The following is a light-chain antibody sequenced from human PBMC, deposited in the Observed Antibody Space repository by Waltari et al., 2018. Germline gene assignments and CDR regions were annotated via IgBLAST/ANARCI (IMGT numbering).Light chain of an antibody. CDR3: QQYGSSPPIT. J-gene: IGKJ5*01. CDR1: QSVSSSY. Sequence: EIVLTQSPGTLSLSPGELATLSCSASQSVSSSYLALYLQKPGQAPRLLIHGASSRATGIPDRFSGSGSGTDFTLTISRLEPEDFAVYYCQQYGSSPPITFGQGTRLEIK. CDR2: GAS. V-gene: IGKV3-20*01.